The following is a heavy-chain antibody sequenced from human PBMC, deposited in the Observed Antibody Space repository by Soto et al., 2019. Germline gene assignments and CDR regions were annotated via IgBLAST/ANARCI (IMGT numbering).Heavy chain of an antibody. CDR3: ARGGITMVRGVQYHYYYGMDV. CDR1: GGTFSSYA. D-gene: IGHD3-10*01. J-gene: IGHJ6*02. Sequence: SVKVSCKASGGTFSSYAISWVRQAPGQGLEWMGGIIPIFGTANYAQKFQGRVTITADESTSTAYMELSSLRSEDTAVYYCARGGITMVRGVQYHYYYGMDVWGQGTTVTVSS. V-gene: IGHV1-69*13. CDR2: IIPIFGTA.